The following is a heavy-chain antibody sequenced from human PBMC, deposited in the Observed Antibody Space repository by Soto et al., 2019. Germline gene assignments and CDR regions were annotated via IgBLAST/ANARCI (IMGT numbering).Heavy chain of an antibody. D-gene: IGHD3-10*01. CDR1: GFTFSSYS. Sequence: GSLRVSCAASGFTFSSYSMSWVRQAPGKGLEWVSGFRSGGDDDTTYYADSVRGRFTISRDNSKNTLFLQMNSLRAEDTAIYYCAKKVNSGSGSQFFDYWGQGTLVTVSS. CDR3: AKKVNSGSGSQFFDY. V-gene: IGHV3-23*01. CDR2: FRSGGDDDTT. J-gene: IGHJ4*02.